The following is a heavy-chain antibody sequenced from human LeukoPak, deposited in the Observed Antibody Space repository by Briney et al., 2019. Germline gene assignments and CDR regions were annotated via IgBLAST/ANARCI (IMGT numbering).Heavy chain of an antibody. V-gene: IGHV4-59*01. CDR1: GGSISSYY. Sequence: SETLSLTCTVSGGSISSYYWSWIRQPPGQGLQWIGSIYYSGSTNYNPSLKSRVTISVDTSKNQFSLKLSSVTAADTAVYYCARDRVSYDSSGLDAFDIWGQGTMVTASS. CDR3: ARDRVSYDSSGLDAFDI. CDR2: IYYSGST. J-gene: IGHJ3*02. D-gene: IGHD3-22*01.